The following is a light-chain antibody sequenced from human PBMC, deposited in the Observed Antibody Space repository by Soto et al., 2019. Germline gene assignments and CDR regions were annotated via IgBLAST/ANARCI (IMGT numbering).Light chain of an antibody. CDR1: SSNIGSNP. Sequence: QSVLTQPPSASGTPGQRVTISCSGSSSNIGSNPVNWYQQLPGTAPKLLIYNNNQRPSGGADRFSGSKSGTSASLAISGLQSEDDADYYCAAWDDSLNGLVFGTGTKVTVL. CDR2: NNN. CDR3: AAWDDSLNGLV. V-gene: IGLV1-44*01. J-gene: IGLJ1*01.